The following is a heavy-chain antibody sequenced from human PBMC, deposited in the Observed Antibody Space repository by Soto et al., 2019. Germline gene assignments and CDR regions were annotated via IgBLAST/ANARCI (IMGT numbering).Heavy chain of an antibody. D-gene: IGHD6-6*01. Sequence: RASVKVSCKASGYTFTSYGISWVRQAPGQGLEWMGRISAYNGNTNYAQKLQGRVTMTTDTSTSTAYMELRSLRSDDTAVYYCARGSPNSSSSDLAYWGQGTLVTVSS. CDR1: GYTFTSYG. CDR2: ISAYNGNT. J-gene: IGHJ4*02. CDR3: ARGSPNSSSSDLAY. V-gene: IGHV1-18*01.